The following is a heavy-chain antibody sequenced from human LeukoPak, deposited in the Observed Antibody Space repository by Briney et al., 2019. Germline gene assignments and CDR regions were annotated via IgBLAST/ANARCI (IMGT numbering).Heavy chain of an antibody. V-gene: IGHV4-34*01. Sequence: SGTRSLTSGVSGGSLGGPTWGGIRHPPGKGRDWLGEINLSGSTNYNSSLTSRVTIVLDTSKTQFSLNLRSVTTADTAVNYCARASISLFGVVTAHFDSWGQGTLVAVSS. CDR2: INLSGST. CDR1: GGSLGGPT. J-gene: IGHJ4*02. CDR3: ARASISLFGVVTAHFDS. D-gene: IGHD3-3*01.